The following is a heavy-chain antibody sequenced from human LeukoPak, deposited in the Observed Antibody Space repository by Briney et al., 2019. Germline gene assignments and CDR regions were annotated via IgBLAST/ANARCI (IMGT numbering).Heavy chain of an antibody. CDR2: IYYSGST. CDR3: ARSRESFGVIIPSWFDP. J-gene: IGHJ5*02. Sequence: SETLSLTCTVSGSISGGGYYWTWIRQPPGKGLEWIGYIYYSGSTNYNPSLKSRVTISVDTSKNQFSLKLRSVTAADTAVYYCARSRESFGVIIPSWFDPWGQGTLVTVSS. CDR1: GSISGGGYY. D-gene: IGHD3-3*01. V-gene: IGHV4-61*08.